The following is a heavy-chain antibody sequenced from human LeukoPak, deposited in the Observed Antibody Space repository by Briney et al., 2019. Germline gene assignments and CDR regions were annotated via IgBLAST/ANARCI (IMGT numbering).Heavy chain of an antibody. Sequence: GRSLILSCAASGFTFSSFGMHWVRQAPGKGLEWVAVIWYDGSNKYYADSVKGRFTISRDNSKNALYLQMNSLRAEDTAVYYRARDRGDSTSWYVTDYWGQGTLVTVSS. J-gene: IGHJ4*02. CDR3: ARDRGDSTSWYVTDY. D-gene: IGHD2-2*01. CDR2: IWYDGSNK. V-gene: IGHV3-33*01. CDR1: GFTFSSFG.